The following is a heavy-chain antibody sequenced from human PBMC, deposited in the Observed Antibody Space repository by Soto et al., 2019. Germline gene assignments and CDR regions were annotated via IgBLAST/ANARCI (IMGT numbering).Heavy chain of an antibody. CDR2: MNPNSGNT. CDR3: ARDQYCSGGNCYPGGY. Sequence: ASVKVSCKASGYTFTNYDINWVRQATGQGLEWMGWMNPNSGNTGYAQKFQGRVTMTRDTSISTAYMELSSLRSEDTAVYYCARDQYCSGGNCYPGGYWGQGTLVTVSS. CDR1: GYTFTNYD. J-gene: IGHJ4*02. D-gene: IGHD2-15*01. V-gene: IGHV1-8*01.